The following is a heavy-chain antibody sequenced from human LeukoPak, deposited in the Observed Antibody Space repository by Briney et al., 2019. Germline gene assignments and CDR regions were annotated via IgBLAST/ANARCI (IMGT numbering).Heavy chain of an antibody. Sequence: SQTLSLTCAVSGGSISSGGYCWSWIRQPPGKGLEWVGYIYHSGSTYYNPSLKSRVTISVDRSKNQFSLKLSSVTAADTAVYYCARGGDYYYGMDVWGQGTTVTVPS. J-gene: IGHJ6*02. CDR1: GGSISSGGYC. CDR2: IYHSGST. D-gene: IGHD2-15*01. CDR3: ARGGDYYYGMDV. V-gene: IGHV4-30-2*01.